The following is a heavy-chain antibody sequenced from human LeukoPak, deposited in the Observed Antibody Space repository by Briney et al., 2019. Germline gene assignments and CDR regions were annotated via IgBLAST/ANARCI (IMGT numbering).Heavy chain of an antibody. CDR2: IWYDGSNK. J-gene: IGHJ4*02. D-gene: IGHD3-3*01. Sequence: GGSLRLSCAASGFTFSSYGMHWVRQAPGEGLEWVAVIWYDGSNKYYADSVKGRFTISRDNSKNTLYLQMNSLRAEDTAVYYSARAYDFWSGPIDYWGQGTLVTVSS. CDR3: ARAYDFWSGPIDY. CDR1: GFTFSSYG. V-gene: IGHV3-33*01.